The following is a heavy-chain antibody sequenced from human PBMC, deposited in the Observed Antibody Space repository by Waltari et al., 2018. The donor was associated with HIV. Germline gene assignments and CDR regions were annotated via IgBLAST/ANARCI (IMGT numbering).Heavy chain of an antibody. J-gene: IGHJ6*02. D-gene: IGHD2-15*01. V-gene: IGHV3-48*04. CDR1: GFTVSGYS. CDR3: AKEVVALPHYYYYGLDV. Sequence: EVQLVESGGGLVQPGGSLTLPGAASGFTVSGYSLNWVRKAPGKGLEWVSYISSTSNTIYYADSVKGRFTVSRDNAKNSLSLQMNSLRAEDTAVYFCAKEVVALPHYYYYGLDVWGQGTTVTVSS. CDR2: ISSTSNTI.